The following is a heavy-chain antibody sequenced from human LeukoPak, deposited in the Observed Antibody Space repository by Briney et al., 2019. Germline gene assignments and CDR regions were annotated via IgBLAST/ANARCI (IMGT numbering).Heavy chain of an antibody. CDR3: ARLVSPITMIVVAVGGFDI. V-gene: IGHV4-39*01. J-gene: IGHJ3*02. CDR1: GGSISSSSYY. Sequence: PSETLSLTCTVSGGSISSSSYYWGWLRQPPGKGLEWIGSIYYSGSTYYHPSLKSRVTISVDTSKNQFSLKLSSVTAADTAVYYCARLVSPITMIVVAVGGFDIWGQGTMVTVSS. CDR2: IYYSGST. D-gene: IGHD3-22*01.